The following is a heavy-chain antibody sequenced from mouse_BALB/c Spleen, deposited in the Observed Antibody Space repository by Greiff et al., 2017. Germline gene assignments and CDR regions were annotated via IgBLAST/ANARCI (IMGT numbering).Heavy chain of an antibody. Sequence: EVMLVESGGGLVKPGGSLKLSCAASGFAFSSYDMSWVRQTPEKRLEWVAYISSGGGSTYYPDTVKGRFTISRDNAKNTLYLQMSSLKSEDTAMYYCARTGLWGAMDDWGQGTSVTVSS. D-gene: IGHD1-1*02. J-gene: IGHJ4*01. V-gene: IGHV5-12-1*01. CDR1: GFAFSSYD. CDR3: ARTGLWGAMDD. CDR2: ISSGGGST.